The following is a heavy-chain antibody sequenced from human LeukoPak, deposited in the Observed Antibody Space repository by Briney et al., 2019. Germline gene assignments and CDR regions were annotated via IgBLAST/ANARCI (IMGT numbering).Heavy chain of an antibody. CDR1: GGSISYYY. CDR3: ARHLRWTTLDY. CDR2: IYTSGST. Sequence: PSETLSLTCTVSGGSISYYYWSWVRQPAGKGLEWIGRIYTSGSTNYNPSLKSRVTMSVDTSKNQFSLKLSSVTAADTAVYYCARHLRWTTLDYWGQGTLVTVSS. J-gene: IGHJ4*02. V-gene: IGHV4-4*07. D-gene: IGHD3/OR15-3a*01.